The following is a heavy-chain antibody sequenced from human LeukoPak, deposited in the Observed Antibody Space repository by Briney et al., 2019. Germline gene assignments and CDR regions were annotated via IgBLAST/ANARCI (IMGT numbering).Heavy chain of an antibody. CDR3: ARRYCSSTSCYYFDY. J-gene: IGHJ4*02. V-gene: IGHV1-2*02. D-gene: IGHD2-2*01. CDR1: GYTFTDYY. Sequence: ASVKVSCKASGYTFTDYYMHWVRQAPGQGLEWMGWINPNSAGTNYAQNFQGRVTMTRDTSINTAYMELTRLRSDDTAVYYCARRYCSSTSCYYFDYWGQGTLVTVLS. CDR2: INPNSAGT.